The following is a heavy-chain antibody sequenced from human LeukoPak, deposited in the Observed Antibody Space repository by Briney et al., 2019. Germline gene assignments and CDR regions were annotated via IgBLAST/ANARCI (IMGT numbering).Heavy chain of an antibody. D-gene: IGHD5-18*01. CDR3: ARDTLGYSYGHDAFDI. Sequence: GGSLRLSCAASGFTFSSYSMNWVHQAPGKGLEWVSSISSSSSYIYYADSVKGRFTISRDNAKNSLYLQMNSLKAEDTAVYYCARDTLGYSYGHDAFDIWGQGTMVTVSS. CDR1: GFTFSSYS. V-gene: IGHV3-21*01. CDR2: ISSSSSYI. J-gene: IGHJ3*02.